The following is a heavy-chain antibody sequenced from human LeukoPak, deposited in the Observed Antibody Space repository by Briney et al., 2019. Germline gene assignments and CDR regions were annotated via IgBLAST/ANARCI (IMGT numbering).Heavy chain of an antibody. CDR3: ATTPLRFLEWLPPKRYYYYYMDV. CDR2: INPSGGST. Sequence: ASVKVSCKASGYTFTSYYMHWVRQAPGQGLEWMGIINPSGGSTSYAQKFQGRVTMTRDTSTSTVYMELSSLRSEDTAVYYCATTPLRFLEWLPPKRYYYYYMDVWGKGTTVTVSS. V-gene: IGHV1-46*01. D-gene: IGHD3-3*01. CDR1: GYTFTSYY. J-gene: IGHJ6*03.